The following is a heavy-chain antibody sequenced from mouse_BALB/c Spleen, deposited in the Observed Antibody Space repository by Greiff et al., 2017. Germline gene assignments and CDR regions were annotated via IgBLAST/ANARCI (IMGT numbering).Heavy chain of an antibody. V-gene: IGHV2-5-1*01. CDR1: GFSLTSYG. J-gene: IGHJ3*01. CDR2: IWRGGST. Sequence: VQLQQSGPSLVQPSQSLSITCTVSGFSLTSYGVHWVRQSPGKGLEWLVVIWRGGSTDYNAAFMSRLSITKDNSKSQVFFKMNSLQADDTAMYYCARPYGNYAWFAYWGQGTLVTVSA. CDR3: ARPYGNYAWFAY. D-gene: IGHD2-1*01.